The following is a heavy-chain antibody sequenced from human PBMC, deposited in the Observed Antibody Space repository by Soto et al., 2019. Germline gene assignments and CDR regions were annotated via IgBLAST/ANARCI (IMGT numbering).Heavy chain of an antibody. J-gene: IGHJ5*02. CDR2: ISGSGGST. D-gene: IGHD6-19*01. V-gene: IGHV3-23*01. Sequence: PGGSLRLSCASSGFTFSIYAMSCARQAPRKGMEWVSAISGSGGSTYYADSVKGRFTISRDNSKNTLYLQMNSLRAEDTAVYYCAKEVPGDGYSSGWYPWGQGTLVTSPQ. CDR1: GFTFSIYA. CDR3: AKEVPGDGYSSGWYP.